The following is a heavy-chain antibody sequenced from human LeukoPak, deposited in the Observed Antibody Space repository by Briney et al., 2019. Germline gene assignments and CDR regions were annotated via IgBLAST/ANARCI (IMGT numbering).Heavy chain of an antibody. Sequence: GGSLRLSCAASGFTFSSYWMHWVRQAPGEGLVWVSRINSDGSNTRYADSVKGRFTISRDNAKNTLYLQMNSLRAEDTAVYYCARDGLAVAQGPLVDYWGQGTLVTVSS. J-gene: IGHJ4*02. D-gene: IGHD6-19*01. CDR3: ARDGLAVAQGPLVDY. V-gene: IGHV3-74*01. CDR1: GFTFSSYW. CDR2: INSDGSNT.